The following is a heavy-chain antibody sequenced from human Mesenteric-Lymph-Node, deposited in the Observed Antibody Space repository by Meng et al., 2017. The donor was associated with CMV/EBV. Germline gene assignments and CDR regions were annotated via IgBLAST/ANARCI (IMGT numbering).Heavy chain of an antibody. J-gene: IGHJ6*02. V-gene: IGHV4-61*08. CDR3: ARDDNWDRRYYDMDV. Sequence: GSLRLSCTVSGGSVSSGDYYWSWIRQPPGKGLEWIGSFFYAGSTHYNPSLNSRVTISVDTSKNQFSLRLSSVTAADTAVYYCARDDNWDRRYYDMDVWGQGTTVTVSS. CDR2: FFYAGST. CDR1: GGSVSSGDYY. D-gene: IGHD1-1*01.